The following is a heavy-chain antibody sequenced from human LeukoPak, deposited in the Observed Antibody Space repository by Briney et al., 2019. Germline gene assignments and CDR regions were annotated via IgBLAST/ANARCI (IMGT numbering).Heavy chain of an antibody. D-gene: IGHD1-26*01. V-gene: IGHV3-43*02. CDR3: ATSAEQYSGYYYYGMDV. CDR2: ISADGDYT. CDR1: GFTFDNFA. J-gene: IGHJ6*02. Sequence: GGSLRLSCAASGFTFDNFAMHWVRQPPGKGLEWVSLISADGDYTRNADSVKGRFTISRDNSKNTLYVQMNSLRAADTAVYFCATSAEQYSGYYYYGMDVWGQGTTVTVFS.